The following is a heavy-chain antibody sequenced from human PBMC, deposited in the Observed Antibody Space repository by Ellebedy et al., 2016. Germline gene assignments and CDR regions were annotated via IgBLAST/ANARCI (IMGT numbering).Heavy chain of an antibody. CDR1: GFPFGGYW. D-gene: IGHD3-3*01. CDR2: IKQDGSET. J-gene: IGHJ6*03. V-gene: IGHV3-7*01. Sequence: GESLKISXAGFGFPFGGYWMGWVRQAPGKGLGWVANIKQDGSETHYVDTVRGRFTISRDNAKNSLYLQMNNLGAEDTALYYCAKVFGTVNYMDVWGKGTTVTVSS. CDR3: AKVFGTVNYMDV.